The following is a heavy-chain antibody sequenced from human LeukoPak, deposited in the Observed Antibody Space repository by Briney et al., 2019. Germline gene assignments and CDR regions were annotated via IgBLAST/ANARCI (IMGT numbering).Heavy chain of an antibody. CDR3: ARVRDGYNDAYDI. CDR1: GYTFTAYY. CDR2: INPNSGGT. J-gene: IGHJ3*02. D-gene: IGHD5-24*01. Sequence: GASMKVSCKASGYTFTAYYMHWLRQAPGQGLQWMGWINPNSGGTNYAQKFQGRVTMTRDTSISAAYMELSSLRSEDTAVYYCARVRDGYNDAYDIWGRGTMVTVTS. V-gene: IGHV1-2*02.